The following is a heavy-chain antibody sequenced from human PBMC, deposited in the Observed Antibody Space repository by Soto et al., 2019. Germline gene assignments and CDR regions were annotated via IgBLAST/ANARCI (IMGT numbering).Heavy chain of an antibody. D-gene: IGHD4-17*01. V-gene: IGHV2-5*02. Sequence: QITLKESGPTLVKPTQTLTLTCTFSGFSLSTSGVGVGWIRQPPGKALEWLALIYWDDDKRYSPSLKSRLTIPKDTPKNQVVLTMTTMDPVATATYYCAHRAVTTGPDDAFDIWGQGTMVTFSS. CDR3: AHRAVTTGPDDAFDI. CDR1: GFSLSTSGVG. J-gene: IGHJ3*02. CDR2: IYWDDDK.